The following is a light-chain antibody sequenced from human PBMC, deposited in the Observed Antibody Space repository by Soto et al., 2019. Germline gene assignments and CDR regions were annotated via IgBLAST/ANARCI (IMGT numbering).Light chain of an antibody. J-gene: IGKJ2*02. CDR3: KHYNTWPPGT. Sequence: DIVMTQSPAALSVSPGERATLSCWASQSVGSSVAWYQQKPGQAPRFLMYGASTRAAGVPARFSGSGSGTEFSLTLSSLQSEDFAVYYCKHYNTWPPGTFGQGTKLEIK. CDR2: GAS. CDR1: QSVGSS. V-gene: IGKV3-15*01.